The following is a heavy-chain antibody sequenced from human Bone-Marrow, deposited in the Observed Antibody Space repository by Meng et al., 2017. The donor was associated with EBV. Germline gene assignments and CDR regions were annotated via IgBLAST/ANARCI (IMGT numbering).Heavy chain of an antibody. CDR1: RGTSRSDA. V-gene: IGHV1-69*01. Sequence: VHVAPSGAVVERPGPPGSSSGPPSRGTSRSDAISWVRHAPGHGREWMGVIIPIFGTTTDAQKFQGRVTIPADESTSTAYMELSSLRSEDTAVYYCARKGGLGGWFDPWGQGTLVTVSS. CDR2: IIPIFGTT. D-gene: IGHD3-16*01. J-gene: IGHJ5*02. CDR3: ARKGGLGGWFDP.